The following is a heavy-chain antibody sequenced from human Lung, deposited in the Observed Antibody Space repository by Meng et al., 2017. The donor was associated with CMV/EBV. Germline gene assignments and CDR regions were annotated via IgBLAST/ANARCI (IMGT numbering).Heavy chain of an antibody. CDR2: INPSDNTT. Sequence: ASVXVSXXASGYTLTNYYIHWVRQAPGQGLEWMGIINPSDNTTIYAQKFQGRVTMTRDTSTSTVHMELSSLRSDDTALYYCARDLGYSSSWYFQYYFDCWGQGTLVTVSS. CDR1: GYTLTNYY. D-gene: IGHD6-13*01. CDR3: ARDLGYSSSWYFQYYFDC. J-gene: IGHJ4*02. V-gene: IGHV1-46*01.